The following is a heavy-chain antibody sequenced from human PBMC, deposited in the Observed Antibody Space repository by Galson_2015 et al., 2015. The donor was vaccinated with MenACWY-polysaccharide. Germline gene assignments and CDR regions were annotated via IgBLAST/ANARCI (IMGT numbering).Heavy chain of an antibody. D-gene: IGHD3-3*01. V-gene: IGHV3-30*18. CDR1: GFTFSNYG. CDR2: ISYDGSNK. CDR3: AKDFYFDF. J-gene: IGHJ4*02. Sequence: SLRLSCAASGFTFSNYGMHWVRQAPGKGLEWVAVISYDGSNKYYADSVKGRFTISRDNSKNTLYLQMNSLRTEDTAVYYCAKDFYFDFWGQGTLVTVSS.